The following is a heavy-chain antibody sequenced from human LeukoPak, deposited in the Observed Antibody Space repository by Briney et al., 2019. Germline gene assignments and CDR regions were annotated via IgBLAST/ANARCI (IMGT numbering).Heavy chain of an antibody. CDR1: GGSFSSSSYY. D-gene: IGHD3-16*02. J-gene: IGHJ4*02. Sequence: SETLSLTCTVSGGSFSSSSYYWGWIRQPPGKGLEWIGSVSYSGSTYSNPSLKSRVTISVDTSKNQFSLKLSSVTAADTAVYYCARPLWVDYVWGSYRYWGQGALVTVSP. V-gene: IGHV4-39*01. CDR2: VSYSGST. CDR3: ARPLWVDYVWGSYRY.